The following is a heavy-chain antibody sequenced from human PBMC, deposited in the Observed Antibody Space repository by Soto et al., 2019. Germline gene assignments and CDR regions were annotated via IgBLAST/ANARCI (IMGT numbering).Heavy chain of an antibody. CDR1: GGSISSYY. CDR3: ARHCSGGSCYLNFDY. J-gene: IGHJ4*02. D-gene: IGHD2-15*01. CDR2: IYYSGGT. V-gene: IGHV4-59*08. Sequence: SETLSLTCTVSGGSISSYYWSWIRQPPGKGLEWVGYIYYSGGTNYNPSLKSRVTISVDTSKNQFSLKLSSVTAADTAVYYCARHCSGGSCYLNFDYWGQGTLVTVPQ.